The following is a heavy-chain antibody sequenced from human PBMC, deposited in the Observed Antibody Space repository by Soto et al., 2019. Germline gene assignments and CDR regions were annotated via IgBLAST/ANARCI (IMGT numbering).Heavy chain of an antibody. D-gene: IGHD2-2*01. J-gene: IGHJ4*02. CDR1: GFTVSNNY. V-gene: IGHV3-53*02. Sequence: EVHLVETGGGLIQPGGSLRLSCAASGFTVSNNYMSWVRQAPGKGLEWVSLIYSGGSTFYADSVKGRFTISRDHSKNTLFLQMNSLRAEDTAVYFCATSTSLDYWGQGTLVTVSS. CDR3: ATSTSLDY. CDR2: IYSGGST.